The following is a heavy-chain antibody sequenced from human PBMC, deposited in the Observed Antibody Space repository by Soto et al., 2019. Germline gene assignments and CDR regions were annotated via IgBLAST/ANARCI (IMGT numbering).Heavy chain of an antibody. CDR3: AREKVRVRGYNDWFDP. D-gene: IGHD5-12*01. CDR2: SYYSGYYSGST. CDR1: GDSVTSDSYF. J-gene: IGHJ5*02. Sequence: SETLSLTCTVSGDSVTSDSYFWSWIRQPPGKGLEWIGNSYYSGYYSGSTNHNPSLKSRVTVSVDTSKNQFSLKLRSVTTADTAVYYCAREKVRVRGYNDWFDPWGQGTLVTVSS. V-gene: IGHV4-61*01.